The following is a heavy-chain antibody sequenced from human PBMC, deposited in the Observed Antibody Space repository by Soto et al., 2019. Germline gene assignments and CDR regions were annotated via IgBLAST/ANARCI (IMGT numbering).Heavy chain of an antibody. CDR2: IYYSGST. CDR1: GGSISSGGYY. Sequence: QVQLQESGPGLVKPSQTLSLTCTVSGGSISSGGYYWSWIRQHPGKGLEWIGYIYYSGSTYYNPSLKSRVTISVDTSKNQFSLKLSSVTAADTAVYYCARSPYDILTGYSNNWFDPWGQGTLVTVSS. CDR3: ARSPYDILTGYSNNWFDP. J-gene: IGHJ5*02. V-gene: IGHV4-31*03. D-gene: IGHD3-9*01.